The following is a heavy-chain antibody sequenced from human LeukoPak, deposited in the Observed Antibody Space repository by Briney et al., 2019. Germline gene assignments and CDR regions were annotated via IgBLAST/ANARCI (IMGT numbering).Heavy chain of an antibody. CDR1: GFTFSSYG. Sequence: PGRSLRLSCAASGFTFSSYGMHWVRQAPGKGLEWVAVIWYDGSKKYYADSVKGRFTISRDNSKNTLYLQMNRLRAEDTAVYYCARQQNIPGQQGSFDYWGQGTLVTVSS. D-gene: IGHD6-13*01. CDR3: ARQQNIPGQQGSFDY. J-gene: IGHJ4*02. CDR2: IWYDGSKK. V-gene: IGHV3-33*01.